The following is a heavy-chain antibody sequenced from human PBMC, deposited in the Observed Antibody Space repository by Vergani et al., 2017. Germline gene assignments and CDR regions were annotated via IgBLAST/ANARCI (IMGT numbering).Heavy chain of an antibody. V-gene: IGHV1-2*02. J-gene: IGHJ5*02. CDR1: GYTFTGYY. D-gene: IGHD6-13*01. Sequence: QVQLVQSGAEVKKPGASVKVSCKASGYTFTGYYMHWVRQAPGQGLEWMGWINPNSGGTNYAQKFQGRVTMTRDTSISTAYMERSRLRSDDTGVYYRARGNVGAACTVLVEPWGQGTLVTVSS. CDR3: ARGNVGAACTVLVEP. CDR2: INPNSGGT.